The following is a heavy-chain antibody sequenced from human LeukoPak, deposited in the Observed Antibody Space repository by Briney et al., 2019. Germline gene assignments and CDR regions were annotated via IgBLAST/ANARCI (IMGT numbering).Heavy chain of an antibody. V-gene: IGHV4-59*06. CDR1: GGSISSYY. D-gene: IGHD6-6*01. Sequence: PSETLSLTCTVSGGSISSYYWSWVRQPPGKGLEWIGYIYYSGSTYYNPSLKSRVTISVDTSKNQFSLKLSSVTAADTAVYYCARVYSGSFDYWGQGTLVTVSS. CDR3: ARVYSGSFDY. J-gene: IGHJ4*02. CDR2: IYYSGST.